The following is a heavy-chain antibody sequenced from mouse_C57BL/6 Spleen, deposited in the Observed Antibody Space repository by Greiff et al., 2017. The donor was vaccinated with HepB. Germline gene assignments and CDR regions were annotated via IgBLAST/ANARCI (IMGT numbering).Heavy chain of an antibody. V-gene: IGHV3-6*01. J-gene: IGHJ3*01. D-gene: IGHD2-3*01. CDR1: GYSITSGYY. Sequence: EVKLQQSGPGLVKPSQSLSLTCSVTGYSITSGYYWNWIRQFPGNKLEWMGYISYDGSNNYNPSLKNRISITRDTSKNQFFLKLNSVTTEDTATYYCARDRGYYEFAYWGQGTLVTVSA. CDR3: ARDRGYYEFAY. CDR2: ISYDGSN.